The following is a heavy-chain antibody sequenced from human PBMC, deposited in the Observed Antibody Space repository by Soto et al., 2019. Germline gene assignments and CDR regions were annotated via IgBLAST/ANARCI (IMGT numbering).Heavy chain of an antibody. V-gene: IGHV3-23*01. Sequence: PAGSLRLSCAASGFTFSSYAMSWVRQAPGKGLEWVSAISGSGGSTYYADSVKGRFTISRDNSKNTLYLQMNSLRAEDTAVYYCAKDRLVISWFDPWGQGTLVTVSS. J-gene: IGHJ5*02. CDR2: ISGSGGST. CDR1: GFTFSSYA. D-gene: IGHD6-6*01. CDR3: AKDRLVISWFDP.